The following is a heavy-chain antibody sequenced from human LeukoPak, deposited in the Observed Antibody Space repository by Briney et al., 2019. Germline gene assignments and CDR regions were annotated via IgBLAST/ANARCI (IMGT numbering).Heavy chain of an antibody. D-gene: IGHD1-7*01. CDR2: IYYSGST. CDR3: ARRGTYSGFDP. CDR1: GGSISSSSYY. V-gene: IGHV4-39*01. Sequence: PSGTLSLTCTVSGGSISSSSYYWGWIRQPPGKGLEWIGSIYYSGSTYYNPSLKSRVTISVDTSKNQFSLKLSSVTAADTAVYYCARRGTYSGFDPWGQGTLVTVSS. J-gene: IGHJ5*02.